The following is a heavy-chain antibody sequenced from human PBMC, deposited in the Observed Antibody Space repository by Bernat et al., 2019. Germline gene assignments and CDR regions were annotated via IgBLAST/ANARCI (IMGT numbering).Heavy chain of an antibody. CDR2: ISGSGGST. D-gene: IGHD2-2*01. Sequence: EVQLLESGGGLVQPGGSLRLSCAASGFTFSSYAMSWVRQAPGKGLEWVSAISGSGGSTYYADSVKGRFTISRDNSKNTLYLQMNSLRAEDTAVYYCAKGAVRGVPAAFEVYLDYWGQGTLVTVSS. V-gene: IGHV3-23*01. CDR3: AKGAVRGVPAAFEVYLDY. CDR1: GFTFSSYA. J-gene: IGHJ4*02.